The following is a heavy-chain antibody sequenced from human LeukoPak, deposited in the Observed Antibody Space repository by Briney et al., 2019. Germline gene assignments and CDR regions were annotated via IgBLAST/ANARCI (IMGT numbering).Heavy chain of an antibody. Sequence: PSETLSITCTVSAVSISSYYWSCIRQPPRKGVQWIGSFYNSGSTSYNPSRKSRVTISVDTSKNQFSLKLSSVTAADTAVYYGARHVYGDSFDYWGQGTLVTVSS. J-gene: IGHJ4*02. V-gene: IGHV4-59*08. D-gene: IGHD4-17*01. CDR2: FYNSGST. CDR1: AVSISSYY. CDR3: ARHVYGDSFDY.